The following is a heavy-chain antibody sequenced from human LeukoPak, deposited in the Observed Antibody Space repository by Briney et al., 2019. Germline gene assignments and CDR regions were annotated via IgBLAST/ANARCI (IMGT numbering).Heavy chain of an antibody. D-gene: IGHD6-13*01. CDR1: GFTFSSHD. J-gene: IGHJ4*02. CDR2: ITTSSDDT. Sequence: GASLRLSCAASGFTFSSHDMDWVRQAPGKGLEWISHITTSSDDTHYADSVKGRFIISRDNVKDSLYLQMNSLRAEDTAVYYCVRDMTARSWHAFDSWGRGTLVTVSS. V-gene: IGHV3-48*03. CDR3: VRDMTARSWHAFDS.